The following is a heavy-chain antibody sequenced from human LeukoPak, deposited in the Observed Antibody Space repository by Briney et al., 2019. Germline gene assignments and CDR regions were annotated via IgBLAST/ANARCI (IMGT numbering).Heavy chain of an antibody. J-gene: IGHJ4*02. CDR3: AKDILLQRDYDSSGYYDY. Sequence: GRSLRLSCAASGFTFDDYVMHRVRHAPGKGLEWVSGISWNSGSIVYADCVKGRFTISRDNAKNSLYLQMNSLRAEDTALCYCAKDILLQRDYDSSGYYDYWGQGTLVTVSS. CDR2: ISWNSGSI. CDR1: GFTFDDYV. V-gene: IGHV3-9*01. D-gene: IGHD3-22*01.